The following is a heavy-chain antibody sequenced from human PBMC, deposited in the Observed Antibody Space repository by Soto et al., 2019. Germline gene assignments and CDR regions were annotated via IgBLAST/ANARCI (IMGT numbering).Heavy chain of an antibody. CDR2: IYYSGST. CDR1: GGSISSSSYY. J-gene: IGHJ5*02. D-gene: IGHD6-13*01. CDR3: ARQVLLEEDGNPGPHWFDP. Sequence: SETLSLTCTVSGGSISSSSYYWGWIRQPPGKGLEWIGSIYYSGSTYYNPSLKSRVTISVDTSKNQFSLKLSSVTAADTAVYYCARQVLLEEDGNPGPHWFDPWGQGTLVTVSS. V-gene: IGHV4-39*01.